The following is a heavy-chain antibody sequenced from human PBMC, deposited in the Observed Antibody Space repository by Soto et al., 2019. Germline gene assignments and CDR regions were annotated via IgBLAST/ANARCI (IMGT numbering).Heavy chain of an antibody. CDR1: GGTFSSYT. V-gene: IGHV1-69*12. D-gene: IGHD5-12*01. Sequence: QVQLVQSGAEVKKPGSSVTVSCKASGGTFSSYTISWVRQALGQGLEWMGGVIPIFGTANYAQKFQGRVTFTADESTSTAYMELSSLRSEDTAVYYCARGNHRWLQLWYFDLWGRGTLVTVSS. J-gene: IGHJ2*01. CDR2: VIPIFGTA. CDR3: ARGNHRWLQLWYFDL.